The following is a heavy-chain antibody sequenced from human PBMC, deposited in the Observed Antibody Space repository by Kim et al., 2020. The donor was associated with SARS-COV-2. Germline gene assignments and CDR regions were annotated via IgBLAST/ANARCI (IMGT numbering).Heavy chain of an antibody. D-gene: IGHD1-26*01. CDR3: AREGGCSSRSFDI. V-gene: IGHV3-74*01. J-gene: IGHJ3*02. Sequence: ADSVKGRFTISRANAKNTLYLQMNSLRPADTAVYYCAREGGCSSRSFDIWGQGTMVTVSS.